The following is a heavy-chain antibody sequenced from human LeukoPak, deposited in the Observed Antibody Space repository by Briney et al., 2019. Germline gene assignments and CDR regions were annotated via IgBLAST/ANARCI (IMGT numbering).Heavy chain of an antibody. D-gene: IGHD5-18*01. CDR2: TKEDGSAK. J-gene: IGHJ4*02. CDR1: GFTFSTYW. CDR3: ARVPDTAMLYFDY. Sequence: GGSLRLSCAASGFTFSTYWMSWVRQAPGKGLEWVANTKEDGSAKYYVDSVKGRFTISRDNAKNSLYLQMNSLRAEDTAVYYCARVPDTAMLYFDYWGQGTLVTVSS. V-gene: IGHV3-7*02.